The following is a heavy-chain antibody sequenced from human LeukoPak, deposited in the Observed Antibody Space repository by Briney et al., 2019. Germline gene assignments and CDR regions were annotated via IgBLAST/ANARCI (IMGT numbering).Heavy chain of an antibody. J-gene: IGHJ4*02. CDR1: GFTFSSYG. Sequence: GGSPRLSCAASGFTFSSYGMHWVRQAPGKGLEWVAVISYDGSNKYYADSVKGRLTISRDNSKNTLYLQMNSLRGEDTAVYYCAKEVTGIVTYDYWGQGTLVTVSS. V-gene: IGHV3-30*18. CDR3: AKEVTGIVTYDY. D-gene: IGHD1-26*01. CDR2: ISYDGSNK.